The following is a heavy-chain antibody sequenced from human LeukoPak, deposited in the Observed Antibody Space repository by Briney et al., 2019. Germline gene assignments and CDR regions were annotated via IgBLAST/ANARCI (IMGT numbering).Heavy chain of an antibody. J-gene: IGHJ3*02. CDR2: IYYSGST. Sequence: PSETLSLTCTVSGGSIGSYYWSWIRQPPGKGLEWIGYIYYSGSTNYNPSLKSRVTISVDTSKNQFSPKLSSVTAADTAVYYCARHLDSSGFDAFDIWGQGTMVTVSS. D-gene: IGHD3-22*01. V-gene: IGHV4-59*08. CDR1: GGSIGSYY. CDR3: ARHLDSSGFDAFDI.